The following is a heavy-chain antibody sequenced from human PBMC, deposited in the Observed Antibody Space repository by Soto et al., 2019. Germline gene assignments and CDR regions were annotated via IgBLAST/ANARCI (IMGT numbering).Heavy chain of an antibody. D-gene: IGHD1-20*01. J-gene: IGHJ5*02. CDR3: TRRYNWNDNYFDP. Sequence: SEIMSGTCTVAYSSFSVHSYYCTVIRHTPGNGLEWIGGSYYSVTTYFNPSLKSRATISVDTSKNQFSLRLTSVTAADTAIYYCTRRYNWNDNYFDPWGQGALVPVSS. CDR2: SYYSVTT. CDR1: YSSFSVHSYY. V-gene: IGHV4-39*01.